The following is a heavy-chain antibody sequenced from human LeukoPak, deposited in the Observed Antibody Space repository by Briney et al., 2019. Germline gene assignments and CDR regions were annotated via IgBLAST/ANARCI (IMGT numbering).Heavy chain of an antibody. Sequence: GGSLRLSCAASGFTFSSYEMNWVRQAPGKGLQWVSYISGSGSTIYYTDPVKGRFIISRDNAKNSLYLQMNSLRAEDTAVYYCVRDPGITGTSYWGQGTLSPSPQ. J-gene: IGHJ4*02. CDR2: ISGSGSTI. V-gene: IGHV3-48*03. D-gene: IGHD1-20*01. CDR3: VRDPGITGTSY. CDR1: GFTFSSYE.